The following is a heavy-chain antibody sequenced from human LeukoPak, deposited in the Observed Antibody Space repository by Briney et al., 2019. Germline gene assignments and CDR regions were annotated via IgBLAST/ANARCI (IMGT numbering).Heavy chain of an antibody. CDR3: ARGHGS. J-gene: IGHJ5*02. V-gene: IGHV3-53*01. Sequence: GGSLRLSCAASGFIVSNYYMSWVRQTTVKGLEWVSIIYTGGTTSYADSVKGRFTISRDISKNTLYLQMNSLRVEDTAVYYCARGHGSWGQGTLVTVSS. CDR2: IYTGGTT. CDR1: GFIVSNYY.